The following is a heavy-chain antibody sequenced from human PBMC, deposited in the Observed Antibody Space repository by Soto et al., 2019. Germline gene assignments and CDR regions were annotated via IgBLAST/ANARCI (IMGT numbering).Heavy chain of an antibody. J-gene: IGHJ4*02. Sequence: SETLSLTCAVYGGSFSGYYWSWIRQPPGKGLEWIGEINHSGSTNYNPSLKSRVTISVDTSKNQFSLKLSSVTAADTAVYYCASESLYYDSSGSAYYFDYWGQGTLVTVSS. D-gene: IGHD3-22*01. CDR3: ASESLYYDSSGSAYYFDY. V-gene: IGHV4-34*01. CDR1: GGSFSGYY. CDR2: INHSGST.